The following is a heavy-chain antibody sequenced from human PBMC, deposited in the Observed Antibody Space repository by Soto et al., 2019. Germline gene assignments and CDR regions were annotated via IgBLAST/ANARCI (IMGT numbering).Heavy chain of an antibody. J-gene: IGHJ4*02. D-gene: IGHD5-12*01. Sequence: EVQLLESGGGLVQPGGSLRLSCAASGFTFSSYAMTWVRQAPGKGLKWVSSLSDSGGSTYYADSVKGRFTISRDNSKNTLYLQMNSLRAEDTALYYCVKDAYSGYGNFAYWGQGTLVTVSS. CDR3: VKDAYSGYGNFAY. CDR2: LSDSGGST. V-gene: IGHV3-23*01. CDR1: GFTFSSYA.